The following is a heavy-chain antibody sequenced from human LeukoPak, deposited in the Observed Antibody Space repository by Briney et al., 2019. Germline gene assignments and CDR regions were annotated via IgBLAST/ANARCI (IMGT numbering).Heavy chain of an antibody. D-gene: IGHD6-6*01. CDR1: GYTFTGYY. CDR3: ATSSSSFDAFDI. V-gene: IGHV1-2*02. Sequence: ASVKVSCKASGYTFTGYYMHWVRQAPGQGLEWMGWISPNSGGTNYAQKFQGRVTMTEDTSTDTAYMELSSLRSEDTAVYYCATSSSSFDAFDIWGQGTMVTVSS. CDR2: ISPNSGGT. J-gene: IGHJ3*02.